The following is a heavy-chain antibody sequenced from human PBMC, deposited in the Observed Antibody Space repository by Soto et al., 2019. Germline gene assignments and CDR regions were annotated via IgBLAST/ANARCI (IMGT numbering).Heavy chain of an antibody. J-gene: IGHJ6*03. CDR2: ISSSSSTI. CDR1: GFTFSSYS. V-gene: IGHV3-48*01. Sequence: GGSLRLSCAASGFTFSSYSMNWVRQAPGKGLEWVSYISSSSSTIYYADSVKGRFTISRDNAKNSLYLQMNSLRAEDTAVYYCARLHDYGDYYYYYYMDGWGKGTTVTVSS. CDR3: ARLHDYGDYYYYYYMDG. D-gene: IGHD4-17*01.